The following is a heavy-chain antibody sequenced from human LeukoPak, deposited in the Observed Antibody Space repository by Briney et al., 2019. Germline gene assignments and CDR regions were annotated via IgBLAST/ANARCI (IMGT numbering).Heavy chain of an antibody. J-gene: IGHJ4*02. Sequence: SETLSLTCTVSGGSISSYYWSWIRQPPGKGLEWIGYIYNGGSTNYNPSLKSRVTTSVDTSKNQFSLKLRSVTAADTAVYYCARVETNTVCAMDYWGQGTLVTVSS. CDR3: ARVETNTVCAMDY. CDR1: GGSISSYY. D-gene: IGHD2-8*01. V-gene: IGHV4-59*08. CDR2: IYNGGST.